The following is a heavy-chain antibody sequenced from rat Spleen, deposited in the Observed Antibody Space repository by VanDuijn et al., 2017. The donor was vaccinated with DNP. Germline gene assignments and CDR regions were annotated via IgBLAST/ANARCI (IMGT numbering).Heavy chain of an antibody. V-gene: IGHV5S10*01. CDR1: GLPFRDYN. CDR3: ANQGANVDY. J-gene: IGHJ2*01. D-gene: IGHD3-4*01. Sequence: EVQLVESGGGLIPPGRSLKVSCEASGLPFRDYNMAWVRQTPETGLEWVANIIYDGSRTHYRDSVKGRFTISRDNSKNILYLQMESLRSEDTATYYCANQGANVDYWGQGVMVTVSS. CDR2: IIYDGSRT.